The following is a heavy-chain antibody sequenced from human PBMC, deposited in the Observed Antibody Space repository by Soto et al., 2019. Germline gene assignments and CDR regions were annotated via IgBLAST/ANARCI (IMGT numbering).Heavy chain of an antibody. J-gene: IGHJ4*02. Sequence: QVQLQESGPGLVKPSQTLSLTCTVSGGSISSGGYYWSWIRQHPGKGLEWIGYIYYSGSTYYNPSLKRRVTISVDTSKNQFSLKLSSVTAADTAVYYCARALIMITFGGVIVIPRGFDYWGQGTLVTVSS. V-gene: IGHV4-31*03. CDR3: ARALIMITFGGVIVIPRGFDY. CDR2: IYYSGST. CDR1: GGSISSGGYY. D-gene: IGHD3-16*02.